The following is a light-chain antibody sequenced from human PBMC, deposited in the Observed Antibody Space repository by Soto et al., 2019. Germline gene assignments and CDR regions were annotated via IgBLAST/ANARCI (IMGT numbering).Light chain of an antibody. Sequence: QSPAALSLSKGERATLTCRASQTISNLLAWYQQKPGQAPRLLIYDAFSRASGIPSRFSGGGSGTEFTLTISSLEPDDFGVYYCQQRHSWPIAFGQGTLLE. J-gene: IGKJ5*01. CDR3: QQRHSWPIA. CDR2: DAF. V-gene: IGKV3-11*01. CDR1: QTISNL.